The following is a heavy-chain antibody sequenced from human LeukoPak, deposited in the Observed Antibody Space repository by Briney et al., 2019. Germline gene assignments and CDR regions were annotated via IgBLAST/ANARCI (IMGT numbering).Heavy chain of an antibody. CDR2: IYPGDSDT. D-gene: IGHD2-2*01. CDR3: ARHVIPAARSAFDI. J-gene: IGHJ3*02. CDR1: GYSFTSYW. Sequence: GESLKISCQGSGYSFTSYWMGWVRQVPGKGLEWMGIIYPGDSDTRYSPSFQGQVTISADKSISTAYLQWSSLKASDTAMYYCARHVIPAARSAFDIWGQGTMVTVSS. V-gene: IGHV5-51*01.